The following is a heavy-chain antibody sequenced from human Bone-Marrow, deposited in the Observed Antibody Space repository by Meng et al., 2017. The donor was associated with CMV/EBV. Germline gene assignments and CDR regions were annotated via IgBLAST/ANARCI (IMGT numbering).Heavy chain of an antibody. V-gene: IGHV4-34*03. J-gene: IGHJ4*02. CDR2: IYYSGST. D-gene: IGHD1-7*01. Sequence: GSLRLSCAVYGGSFSGYYWSWIRQPPGKGLEWIGSIYYSGSTYYNPSLKSRVTISVDTSKNQFSLKLSSVTAADTAVYYCLELDFDHWGQGNLVTVSS. CDR1: GGSFSGYY. CDR3: LELDFDH.